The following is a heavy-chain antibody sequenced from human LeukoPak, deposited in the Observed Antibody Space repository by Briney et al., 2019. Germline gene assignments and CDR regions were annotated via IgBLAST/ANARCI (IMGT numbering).Heavy chain of an antibody. Sequence: ASVTVSCKASGYTFTSYGISWVRQAPGQGLEWLGWISAYNGNTNYAQKLQGRVTMTTDTSTSTAYMELRSLRSDDTAVYYCARVGNEYSRSWYWFDPWGKGNLVSVSS. J-gene: IGHJ5*02. CDR1: GYTFTSYG. CDR3: ARVGNEYSRSWYWFDP. CDR2: ISAYNGNT. V-gene: IGHV1-18*01. D-gene: IGHD6-13*01.